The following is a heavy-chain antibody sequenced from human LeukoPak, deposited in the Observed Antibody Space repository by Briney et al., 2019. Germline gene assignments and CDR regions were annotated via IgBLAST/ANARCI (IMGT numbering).Heavy chain of an antibody. D-gene: IGHD3-16*01. Sequence: EASVKVSCKASGGTFSSYAISWVRQAPGQGLEWMGIINPSGGSTSYAQKFQGRVTMTRDTSTSTVYMELSSLRSEDTAVYYCARMSLSLGVAGDYWGQGTLVTVSS. CDR2: INPSGGST. V-gene: IGHV1-46*01. CDR3: ARMSLSLGVAGDY. CDR1: GGTFSSYA. J-gene: IGHJ4*02.